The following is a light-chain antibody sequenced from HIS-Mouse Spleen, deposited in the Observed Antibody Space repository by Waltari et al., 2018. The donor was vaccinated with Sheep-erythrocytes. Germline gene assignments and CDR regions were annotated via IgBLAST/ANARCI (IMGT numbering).Light chain of an antibody. J-gene: IGKJ4*01. CDR2: DAS. CDR1: QDISNY. V-gene: IGKV1-33*01. CDR3: QQYDNLPLT. Sequence: DIQMTQSKSSLSASVGDRVTITCQASQDISNYLNWYQQKPGKAPKLLIYDASNLETGVPSRFSGSGSVTDFTFTISSLQPEDITTYYCQQYDNLPLTFGGGTKVEIK.